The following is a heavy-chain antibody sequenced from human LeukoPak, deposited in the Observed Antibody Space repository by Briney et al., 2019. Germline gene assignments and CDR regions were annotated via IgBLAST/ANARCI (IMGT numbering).Heavy chain of an antibody. J-gene: IGHJ5*02. CDR3: ARGITGSNYWFDP. V-gene: IGHV3-53*01. CDR1: GFTVSRTY. D-gene: IGHD1-20*01. Sequence: GGSLRLSCAASGFTVSRTYMSWLRQAPGKGLEWVSLIYTGGTTYYADSVKGRFTISRDNSENTLYLQMNSLRAEDTAVYYCARGITGSNYWFDPWGQGTLVTVSS. CDR2: IYTGGTT.